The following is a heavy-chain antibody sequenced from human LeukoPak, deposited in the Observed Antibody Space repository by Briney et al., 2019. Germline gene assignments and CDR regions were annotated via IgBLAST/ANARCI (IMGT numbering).Heavy chain of an antibody. CDR1: GGTFSSYA. V-gene: IGHV1-69*13. CDR2: IIPIFGTA. D-gene: IGHD6-19*01. Sequence: ASVKVSCKASGGTFSSYAISWVRQAPGQGLEWMGGIIPIFGTANYAQKFQGRVTITADESTSTAYMELGSLRSEDTAVYYCATRLPYSSGWYYNWFDPWGQGTLVTVSS. J-gene: IGHJ5*02. CDR3: ATRLPYSSGWYYNWFDP.